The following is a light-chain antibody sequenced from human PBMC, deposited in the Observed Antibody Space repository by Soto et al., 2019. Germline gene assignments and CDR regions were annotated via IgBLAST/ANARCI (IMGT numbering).Light chain of an antibody. CDR1: KLADKS. CDR2: DDR. Sequence: SYELTQAPSVSVAPGQRARITCAGNKLADKSVHWYQQKPGQAPGLVVYDDRDRPSGVPERFSGTNSDNVAALTIFRVEAGDEADYFCQVWDSDSYHWVFGGATKLTVL. V-gene: IGLV3-21*02. CDR3: QVWDSDSYHWV. J-gene: IGLJ3*02.